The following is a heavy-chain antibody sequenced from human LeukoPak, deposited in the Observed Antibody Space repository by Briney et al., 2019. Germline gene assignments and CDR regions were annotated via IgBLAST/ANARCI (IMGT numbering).Heavy chain of an antibody. CDR3: ASPVEESGYSSSWDTYYYYGMDV. CDR2: IIPIFGTA. D-gene: IGHD6-13*01. Sequence: ASVKVSCRASGGTFSSYAISWVRQAPGQGLEWMGGIIPIFGTANYAQKFQGRVTITADESTSTAYMELSSLRSEDTAVYYCASPVEESGYSSSWDTYYYYGMDVWGQGTTVTVSS. CDR1: GGTFSSYA. V-gene: IGHV1-69*13. J-gene: IGHJ6*02.